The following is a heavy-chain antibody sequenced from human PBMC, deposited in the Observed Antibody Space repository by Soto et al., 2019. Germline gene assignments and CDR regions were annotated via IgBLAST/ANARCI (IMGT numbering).Heavy chain of an antibody. CDR2: VYWDDDK. CDR3: AHRSTGSYFHH. J-gene: IGHJ4*02. Sequence: QITLKESGPPLVNPTQTLTLTCTFSGFSLSTSGVGVGWIRQPPGKALEWVALVYWDDDKRYSPSLKSRLTIPKDTSKNQVVLTMTNVDPVDTATYYCAHRSTGSYFHHWGQGTLVTVSS. D-gene: IGHD1-26*01. V-gene: IGHV2-5*02. CDR1: GFSLSTSGVG.